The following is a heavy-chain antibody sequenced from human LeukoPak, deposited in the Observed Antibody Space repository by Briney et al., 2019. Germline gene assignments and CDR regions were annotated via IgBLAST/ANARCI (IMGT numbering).Heavy chain of an antibody. D-gene: IGHD1-26*01. CDR2: MNPNSGNT. J-gene: IGHJ2*01. CDR1: GYTFTSYD. Sequence: ASVKVSCKASGYTFTSYDINWVRQATGQGLEWMGWMNPNSGNTGYAQKSQGRVTMTRDTSISTAYMELSRLRSDDTAVYYCARGVGPRYFDLWGRGTLVTVSS. V-gene: IGHV1-8*02. CDR3: ARGVGPRYFDL.